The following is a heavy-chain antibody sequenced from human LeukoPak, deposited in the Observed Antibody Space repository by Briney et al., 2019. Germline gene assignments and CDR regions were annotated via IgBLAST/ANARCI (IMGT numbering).Heavy chain of an antibody. J-gene: IGHJ4*02. D-gene: IGHD3-22*01. V-gene: IGHV4-30-2*01. CDR1: GGSISSGGYS. Sequence: SETLSLTCAVSGGSISSGGYSWSWIRQPPGKGLEWIVYIYHSGSTYYNPSLKSRVTISVDRSKNQFSLKLSSVTAADTAVYYCARGFQYYYDSSGYYSMRFDYWGQGTLVTVSS. CDR2: IYHSGST. CDR3: ARGFQYYYDSSGYYSMRFDY.